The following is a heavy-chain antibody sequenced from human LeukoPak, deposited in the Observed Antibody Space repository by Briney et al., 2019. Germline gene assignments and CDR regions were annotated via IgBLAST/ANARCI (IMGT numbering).Heavy chain of an antibody. CDR2: MNPNSGDT. J-gene: IGHJ4*02. CDR3: ARAGDPDRGYFWSGYPPHYFDY. CDR1: GYTFTSYD. Sequence: GASVKVSCKASGYTFTSYDISWVRQATGQGLEWMGWMNPNSGDTGYAQKFQGRVTMTRNTSITTAYMELISLRSEDTAVYYCARAGDPDRGYFWSGYPPHYFDYWGQGTLVTVSS. D-gene: IGHD3-3*01. V-gene: IGHV1-8*01.